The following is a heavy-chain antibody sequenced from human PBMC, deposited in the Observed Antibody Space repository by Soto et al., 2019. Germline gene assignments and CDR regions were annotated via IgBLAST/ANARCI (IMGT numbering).Heavy chain of an antibody. Sequence: GGSLRLSCAASGFSFNDYALYWVRQAPGQGLEWLAISSSDGHHQFYLDNLRGRFTVSRDNSKNTLYLQMNSLRPEDTAVYYCSRGTYYPQSSGLHADYWGPGTVVTVSS. CDR1: GFSFNDYA. V-gene: IGHV3-30*03. D-gene: IGHD3-22*01. J-gene: IGHJ4*02. CDR3: SRGTYYPQSSGLHADY. CDR2: SSSDGHHQ.